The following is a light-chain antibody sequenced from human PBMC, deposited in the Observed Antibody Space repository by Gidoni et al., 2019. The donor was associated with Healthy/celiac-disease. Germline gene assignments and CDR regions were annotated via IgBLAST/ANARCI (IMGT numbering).Light chain of an antibody. CDR2: GAS. Sequence: EIVITQSPATLSVSPGERATLSCRASQSVSSNLDWYQQKPGQAPRLLIYGASNRATGIPARFSGSGSGKEFTLTSSSLQSEDFAVDYCQQYNNWPRTFGQGTKVEIK. V-gene: IGKV3-15*01. J-gene: IGKJ1*01. CDR1: QSVSSN. CDR3: QQYNNWPRT.